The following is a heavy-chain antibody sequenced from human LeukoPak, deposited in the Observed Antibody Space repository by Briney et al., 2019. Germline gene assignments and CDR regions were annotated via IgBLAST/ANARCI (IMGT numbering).Heavy chain of an antibody. CDR1: GGSISSYY. CDR3: ARCSRERYYFDY. D-gene: IGHD2-15*01. V-gene: IGHV4-59*01. CDR2: IYYSGST. J-gene: IGHJ4*02. Sequence: SETLSHTRTVSGGSISSYYWSWIRQPPGKGLEWMGYIYYSGSTKYNPCLMSRVTISVDAPKTQFSLKLNSVTAADTAVYYCARCSRERYYFDYWGQGTLVTVSS.